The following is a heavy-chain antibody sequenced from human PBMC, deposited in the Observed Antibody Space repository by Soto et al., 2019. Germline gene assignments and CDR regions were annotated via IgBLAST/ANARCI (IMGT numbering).Heavy chain of an antibody. V-gene: IGHV1-3*01. CDR2: INAGKGST. Sequence: QVQLVQSGAEVKKPGASVKVSCRASGYTLSNYAMHWVRQAPGQWLEWMGWINAGKGSTKYSQKFQGRVTITRDTSASTAYMELSSLRSEDTAVYYCTRDHYDSSGYAFDIWGQGTLVTVSS. J-gene: IGHJ3*02. CDR1: GYTLSNYA. CDR3: TRDHYDSSGYAFDI. D-gene: IGHD3-22*01.